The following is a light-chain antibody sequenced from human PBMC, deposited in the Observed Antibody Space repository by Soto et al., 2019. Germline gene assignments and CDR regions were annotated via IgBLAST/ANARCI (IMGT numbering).Light chain of an antibody. CDR1: TSNIGAGYD. J-gene: IGLJ2*01. Sequence: QSVLTQPPSVSGAPGQRVTISCTGSTSNIGAGYDVHWYQQLPGTAPKLFIYANNNRPSGVPDRFSGSKSGTSASLAITGLQADDEADYYRQSYDSSLSGVVFGGGTKLTVL. CDR2: ANN. V-gene: IGLV1-40*01. CDR3: QSYDSSLSGVV.